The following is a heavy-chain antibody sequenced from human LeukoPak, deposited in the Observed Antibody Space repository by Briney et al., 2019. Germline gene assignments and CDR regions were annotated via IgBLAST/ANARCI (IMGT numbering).Heavy chain of an antibody. CDR2: IKQDGSEK. J-gene: IGHJ6*02. CDR3: ARCAGVGATLTYYYYYYGMDV. D-gene: IGHD1-26*01. V-gene: IGHV3-7*01. Sequence: GGSLRLSCAASGFTFSSYWMSWVRQAPGKGLEWVANIKQDGSEKYYVDSVKGRFTISRDNAKNSLYLQMNSLRAEDTAVYYCARCAGVGATLTYYYYYYGMDVWGQGTTVTVSS. CDR1: GFTFSSYW.